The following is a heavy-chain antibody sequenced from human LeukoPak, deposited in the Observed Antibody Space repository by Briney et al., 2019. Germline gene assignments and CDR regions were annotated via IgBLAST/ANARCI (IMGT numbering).Heavy chain of an antibody. CDR3: ARVGVAATHWFDP. V-gene: IGHV4-61*01. CDR2: IYYSGST. D-gene: IGHD2-15*01. J-gene: IGHJ5*02. CDR1: GGSVSSGSYY. Sequence: TPSETLSLTCTVSGGSVSSGSYYWSWIRQPPGKGLEWIGYIYYSGSTNYNPSLKSRVTISVDTSKNQFSLKLSSVTAADTAVNYCARVGVAATHWFDPWGQGTLVTVSS.